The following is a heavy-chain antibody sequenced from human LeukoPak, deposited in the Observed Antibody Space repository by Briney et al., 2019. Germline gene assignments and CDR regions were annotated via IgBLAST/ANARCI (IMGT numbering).Heavy chain of an antibody. Sequence: GASVKVSCKASGGTFSSYAISWVRQAPGQGLEWMGGIIPIFGTENYAQKFQGRVTITADESTSTAYMELSSLRSEDTAVYYCAREGPYSSGTFRYWGQGTLVTVSS. D-gene: IGHD6-25*01. CDR2: IIPIFGTE. CDR3: AREGPYSSGTFRY. V-gene: IGHV1-69*13. J-gene: IGHJ4*02. CDR1: GGTFSSYA.